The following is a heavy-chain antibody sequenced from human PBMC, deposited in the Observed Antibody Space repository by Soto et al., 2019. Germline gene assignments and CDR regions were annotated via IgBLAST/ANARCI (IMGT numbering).Heavy chain of an antibody. V-gene: IGHV3-30*18. Sequence: HPGGSLRLSCAASGFTFSSYGMHWFRQAPGKGLEWVAVISYDGSNKYYADSVKGRFTISRDNSKNTLYLQMNSLRAEDTAVYYCAKDRYDYVWGSSPKSYFDYWGQGTLVTVSS. CDR1: GFTFSSYG. CDR2: ISYDGSNK. CDR3: AKDRYDYVWGSSPKSYFDY. J-gene: IGHJ4*02. D-gene: IGHD3-16*01.